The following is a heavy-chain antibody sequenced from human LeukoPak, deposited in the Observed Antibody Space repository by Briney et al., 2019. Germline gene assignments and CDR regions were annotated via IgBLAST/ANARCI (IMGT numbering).Heavy chain of an antibody. CDR2: INPNSGGT. CDR1: GYTFTGYY. Sequence: ASVKVSCKASGYTFTGYYTHWVRQAPGQGLEWMGWINPNSGGTNYAQKFQGRVTMTRDTSISTAYMELSRLRPDDTAVYYCARDSSVAAAGGIFDYWGQGTLVTVSS. V-gene: IGHV1-2*02. J-gene: IGHJ4*02. CDR3: ARDSSVAAAGGIFDY. D-gene: IGHD6-13*01.